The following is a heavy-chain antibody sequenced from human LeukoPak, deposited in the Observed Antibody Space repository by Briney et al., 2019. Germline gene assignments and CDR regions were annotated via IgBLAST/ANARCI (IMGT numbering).Heavy chain of an antibody. J-gene: IGHJ6*02. D-gene: IGHD3-3*01. CDR2: IWYDGSHK. V-gene: IGHV3-33*01. CDR1: GFTFSSYG. Sequence: GGSLRLSCAASGFTFSSYGMHWVRQAPGKGLEWVAVIWYDGSHKYHADSVKGRITVSRDNSKNTVYLQMNSLRAEDTAVYYCARDRIYDFTKNTDDYHYGMDVWGQGTTVTVSS. CDR3: ARDRIYDFTKNTDDYHYGMDV.